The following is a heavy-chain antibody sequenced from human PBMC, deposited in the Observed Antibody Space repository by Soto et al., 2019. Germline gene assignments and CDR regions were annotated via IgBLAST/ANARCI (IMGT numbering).Heavy chain of an antibody. CDR1: GASVSSTYW. V-gene: IGHV4-4*02. CDR3: SSYNTASANYYIVS. Sequence: SDTLSLTCAVSGASVSSTYWWGWVRQPPGKGPEWIGEINHRGSANYNPSLKSRVTISVDISKSQFSLRLTSVTAADTAVYYCSSYNTASANYYIVSRGQGLLVTV. J-gene: IGHJ4*02. CDR2: INHRGSA. D-gene: IGHD2-15*01.